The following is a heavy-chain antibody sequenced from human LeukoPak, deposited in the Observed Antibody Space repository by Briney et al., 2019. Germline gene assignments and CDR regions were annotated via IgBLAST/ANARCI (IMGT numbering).Heavy chain of an antibody. CDR1: GFTLSNYW. D-gene: IGHD3-16*01. V-gene: IGHV3-74*01. CDR3: ARDPSPLTYTAGLGN. CDR2: INFDGSST. Sequence: PGGSLRLSCEASGFTLSNYWMHWVRQVPGEGLVWVSRINFDGSSTNYADSVKGRFTISRDNAKNTLYLQMSSLRVEDTAVYYCARDPSPLTYTAGLGNWGQGTLVTVSS. J-gene: IGHJ4*02.